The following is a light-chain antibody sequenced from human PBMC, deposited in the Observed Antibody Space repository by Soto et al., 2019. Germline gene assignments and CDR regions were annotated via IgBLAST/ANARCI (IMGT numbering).Light chain of an antibody. Sequence: QSVLTQPPSASGSPGQSVTVSCTGSSSDIGDYNFVSWYQQHPGIAPILIISAVKTRPSVVPDRFSPSTSGNTASLTLSGLHAEDEADYYCSSSADNNTVVFGSGTKGTVL. CDR3: SSSADNNTVV. J-gene: IGLJ1*01. CDR1: SSDIGDYNF. CDR2: AVK. V-gene: IGLV2-8*01.